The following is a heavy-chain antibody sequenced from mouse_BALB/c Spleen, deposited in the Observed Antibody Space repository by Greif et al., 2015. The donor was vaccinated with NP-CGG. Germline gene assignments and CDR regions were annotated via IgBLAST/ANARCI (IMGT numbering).Heavy chain of an antibody. CDR1: GFTFSSYA. Sequence: EVMLVESGGGLVKPGGSLKLSCAASGFTFSSYAMSWVRQTPEKRLEWVASISSGGSTHYPDSVKGRFTISRDNARNILYLQMSSLRSEDTAMYYCARDLLWGQGTLVTVSA. CDR3: ARDLL. J-gene: IGHJ3*01. CDR2: ISSGGST. D-gene: IGHD2-1*01. V-gene: IGHV5-6-5*01.